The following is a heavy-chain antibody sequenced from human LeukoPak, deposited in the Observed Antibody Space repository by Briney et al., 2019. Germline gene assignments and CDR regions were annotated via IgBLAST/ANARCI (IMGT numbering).Heavy chain of an antibody. CDR1: GFTFSSYA. J-gene: IGHJ4*02. Sequence: GGSLRLSCAASGFTFSSYAMTWVRQAPGKGLEGVSGISSSGGNTHYADSVKGRFTISRDTSKNTLYLQMNSLRAEDTAIYYCAKDTAVTGTMYYFDYWGQGTLVTVSS. CDR2: ISSSGGNT. CDR3: AKDTAVTGTMYYFDY. V-gene: IGHV3-23*01. D-gene: IGHD6-19*01.